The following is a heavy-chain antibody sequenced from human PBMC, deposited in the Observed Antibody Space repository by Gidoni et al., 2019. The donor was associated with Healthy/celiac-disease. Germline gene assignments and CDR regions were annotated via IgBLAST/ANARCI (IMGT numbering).Heavy chain of an antibody. V-gene: IGHV4-34*01. Sequence: QVQLQQWGAGLLKPSETLSLTCAVYGGSFSGYYWSWIRQPPGKGLEWIGEINHSGSTNYNPSLKSRVTISVDTSKNQFSLKLSSVTAADTAVYYCARGWIGYCSSTSCPYYYYYGMDVWGQGTTVTVSS. CDR3: ARGWIGYCSSTSCPYYYYYGMDV. D-gene: IGHD2-2*01. J-gene: IGHJ6*02. CDR1: GGSFSGYY. CDR2: INHSGST.